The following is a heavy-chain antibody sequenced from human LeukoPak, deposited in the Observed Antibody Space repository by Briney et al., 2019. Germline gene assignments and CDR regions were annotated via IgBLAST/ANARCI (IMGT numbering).Heavy chain of an antibody. D-gene: IGHD3-10*01. CDR3: ARAVTRVRGVIIGGYWFPP. J-gene: IGHJ5*02. Sequence: SETLSLTCTVSGGSVSHDSYYWSWIRQPPGKGLEWIGNIYYRGSTNYNPSLKSRVTISVDTSKNQISLRLTSVTAADTAVYYWARAVTRVRGVIIGGYWFPPWGQGTLVTVSS. CDR2: IYYRGST. CDR1: GGSVSHDSYY. V-gene: IGHV4-61*01.